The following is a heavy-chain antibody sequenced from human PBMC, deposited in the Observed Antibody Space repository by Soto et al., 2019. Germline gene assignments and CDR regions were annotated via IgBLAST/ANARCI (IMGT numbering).Heavy chain of an antibody. Sequence: QVQLVQSGAEVKKPGASVKVSCKASGYTFTSYAMHRVRQAPGQRLEWMGWINAGNGNTKYSQKFQGRVTITRDTSASTAYMELSSLRSEDTAVYYCARGYYGSGRQPRGGDYWGQGTLVTVSS. J-gene: IGHJ4*02. CDR2: INAGNGNT. V-gene: IGHV1-3*01. CDR1: GYTFTSYA. D-gene: IGHD3-10*01. CDR3: ARGYYGSGRQPRGGDY.